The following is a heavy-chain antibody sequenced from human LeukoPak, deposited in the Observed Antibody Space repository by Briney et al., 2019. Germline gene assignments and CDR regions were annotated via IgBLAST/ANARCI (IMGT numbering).Heavy chain of an antibody. CDR2: IIPIFGTA. D-gene: IGHD6-19*01. CDR3: AKMGGSGWYYFDY. V-gene: IGHV1-69*01. Sequence: SVKVSCKASGGTFSSYAISWVRQAPGQGLEWMGGIIPIFGTANYAQKFQGRVTITADESTSTAYMELSSLRSEDTAVYYCAKMGGSGWYYFDYWGQGTLVTVSS. CDR1: GGTFSSYA. J-gene: IGHJ4*02.